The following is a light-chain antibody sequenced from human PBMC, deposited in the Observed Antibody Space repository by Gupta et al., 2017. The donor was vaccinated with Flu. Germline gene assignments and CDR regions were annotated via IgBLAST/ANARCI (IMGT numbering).Light chain of an antibody. CDR3: MQALQAPRT. Sequence: DIVMTQSPLSLPVTPGEPASISCRSSHSLLDSDGYNYLDWYLQKPGQSPQLLIYLGSNRASGVPDRFSGSGSGTDFTLKISRVEAEDVGVYYCMQALQAPRTFGQGTNLGIK. V-gene: IGKV2-28*01. CDR1: HSLLDSDGYNY. CDR2: LGS. J-gene: IGKJ2*01.